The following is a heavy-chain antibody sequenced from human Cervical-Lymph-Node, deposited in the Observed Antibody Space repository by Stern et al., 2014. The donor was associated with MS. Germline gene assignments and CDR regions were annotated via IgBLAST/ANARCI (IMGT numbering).Heavy chain of an antibody. Sequence: VQLVESGGGVVQPGRSLRLSCSASGFAFSSFGMHWVRQSPGTGLEWVAVTSHDGKIHFYADSVKGRFTLSSDNSKNTLYLQLNSLRPDDTAVYYCAKPSLNLRSFFESWGQGSLVTVSS. D-gene: IGHD3-3*01. CDR1: GFAFSSFG. V-gene: IGHV3-30*18. CDR2: TSHDGKIH. CDR3: AKPSLNLRSFFES. J-gene: IGHJ4*02.